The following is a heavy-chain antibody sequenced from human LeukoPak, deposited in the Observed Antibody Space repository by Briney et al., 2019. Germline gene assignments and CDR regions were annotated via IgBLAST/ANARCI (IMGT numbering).Heavy chain of an antibody. CDR2: IYYSGST. J-gene: IGHJ4*02. D-gene: IGHD6-19*01. Sequence: SQTLSLTCTVSGGSISSGDYYWSWIRQPPGKGLEWSGYIYYSGSTYYNPSLKSRVTISVDTSKNQFSLKLSSVIAADTAVYYCARGSSGWYGRGYFDYWGQGTLVTVSS. V-gene: IGHV4-30-4*08. CDR3: ARGSSGWYGRGYFDY. CDR1: GGSISSGDYY.